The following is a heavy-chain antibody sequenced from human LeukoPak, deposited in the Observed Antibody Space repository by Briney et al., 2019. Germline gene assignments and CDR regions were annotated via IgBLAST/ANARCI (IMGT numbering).Heavy chain of an antibody. D-gene: IGHD1-26*01. J-gene: IGHJ3*01. CDR3: VAWGNSGNT. CDR1: GVTFSGHW. CDR2: MNGDGSQI. V-gene: IGHV3-7*01. Sequence: GGSLRLSCAASGVTFSGHWMSCVRQAPAKGLEWAAHMNGDGSQIYYMDFVKGRFTISRDNANNSLYMQMHGPRAEDTAVYYCVAWGNSGNTRGHGKMVIVSS.